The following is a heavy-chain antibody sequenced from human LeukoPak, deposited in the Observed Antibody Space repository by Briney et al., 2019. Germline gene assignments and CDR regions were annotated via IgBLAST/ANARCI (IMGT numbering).Heavy chain of an antibody. CDR2: IIPIFSTA. J-gene: IGHJ6*03. D-gene: IGHD6-13*01. CDR3: ARAGIAARGDNYYMDV. CDR1: GYTFTSYD. Sequence: SVKVSCKASGYTFTSYDINWVRQAPGQGLEWMGGIIPIFSTANYALKFQGRVTITTDESTSTAYMELSSLRSEDTAVYYCARAGIAARGDNYYMDVWGKGTTVTVSS. V-gene: IGHV1-69*05.